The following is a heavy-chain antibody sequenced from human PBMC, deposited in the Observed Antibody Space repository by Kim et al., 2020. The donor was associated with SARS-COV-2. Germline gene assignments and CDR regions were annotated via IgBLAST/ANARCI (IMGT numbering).Heavy chain of an antibody. CDR2: IRTKADSYAT. CDR1: GFTFSGST. CDR3: ISNGSGSPAY. V-gene: IGHV3-73*01. J-gene: IGHJ4*02. Sequence: GGSLRLSCAASGFTFSGSTLHWVRQASGKGLEWVGRIRTKADSYATAYAVSVKGRFTILRDDSKNTAYLQMNSLQTEDTAVYDCISNGSGSPAYWGQGTLVTVSS. D-gene: IGHD3-10*01.